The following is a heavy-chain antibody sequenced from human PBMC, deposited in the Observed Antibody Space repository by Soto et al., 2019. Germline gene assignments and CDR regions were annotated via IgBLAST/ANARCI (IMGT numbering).Heavy chain of an antibody. D-gene: IGHD2-21*02. Sequence: VKVSCKASGGTFSSYAISWVRQAPGQGLEWMGGIIPIFGTANYAQKFQGRVTITADESTSTAYMELSSLRSEDTAVYYCAREAGGGGDWTPDVYWGQGTLVTVSS. CDR2: IIPIFGTA. V-gene: IGHV1-69*13. J-gene: IGHJ4*02. CDR1: GGTFSSYA. CDR3: AREAGGGGDWTPDVY.